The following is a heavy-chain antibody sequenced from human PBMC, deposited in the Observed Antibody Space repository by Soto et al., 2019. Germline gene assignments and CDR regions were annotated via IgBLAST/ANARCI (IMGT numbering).Heavy chain of an antibody. CDR2: IYHTGNT. J-gene: IGHJ5*02. CDR3: ARGSDTNWIGGFDP. Sequence: SETLSLTCSVSGGSMSSGAYYWNWIRQHPGKGLEWIAYIYHTGNTYYNPSLRSRTTISVDTSENQFSLKLTSVTDADTAVYYCARGSDTNWIGGFDPWGQGTLVTVSS. CDR1: GGSMSSGAYY. D-gene: IGHD3-10*01. V-gene: IGHV4-31*03.